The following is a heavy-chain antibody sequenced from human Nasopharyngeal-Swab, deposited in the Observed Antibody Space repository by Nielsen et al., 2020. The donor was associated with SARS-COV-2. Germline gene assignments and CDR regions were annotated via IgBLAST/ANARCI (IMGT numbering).Heavy chain of an antibody. CDR1: GFTFTSSA. J-gene: IGHJ4*02. CDR3: AAGELSGSYAFDY. V-gene: IGHV1-58*02. Sequence: SVKVSCKASGFTFTSSAMQWVRQARGQRLEWIGWIVVGSGNTNYAQKFQERVTITRDMSTSTAYMELSSLRSEDTAVYYCAAGELSGSYAFDYWGQGTLGTVSS. D-gene: IGHD1-26*01. CDR2: IVVGSGNT.